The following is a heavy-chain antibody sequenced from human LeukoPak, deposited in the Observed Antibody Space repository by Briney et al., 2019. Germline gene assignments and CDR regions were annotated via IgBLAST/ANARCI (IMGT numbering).Heavy chain of an antibody. CDR2: IYHSGST. V-gene: IGHV4-4*02. Sequence: SETLSLTCAVSGGSISSSNWWSWVRQPPGKGLEWIGEIYHSGSTNYNPSLKSRVTISVDTSKNQFSLKLSSVTAADTAVYYCAKRGNWGFFDYWGQGTLVTVSS. CDR1: GGSISSSNW. J-gene: IGHJ4*02. D-gene: IGHD7-27*01. CDR3: AKRGNWGFFDY.